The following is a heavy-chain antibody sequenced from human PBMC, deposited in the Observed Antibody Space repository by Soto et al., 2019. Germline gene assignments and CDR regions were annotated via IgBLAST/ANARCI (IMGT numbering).Heavy chain of an antibody. CDR1: GGTFSSYA. J-gene: IGHJ5*02. CDR3: ARALRRDGYTPGWFDP. D-gene: IGHD5-12*01. V-gene: IGHV1-69*13. CDR2: IIPIFGTA. Sequence: SVKVSCKASGGTFSSYAISWLRQAAGQGLEWMGGIIPIFGTANYAQKFQGRVTITADESTSTAYMELSSLRSEDTAVYYCARALRRDGYTPGWFDPWGQGTLVTVSS.